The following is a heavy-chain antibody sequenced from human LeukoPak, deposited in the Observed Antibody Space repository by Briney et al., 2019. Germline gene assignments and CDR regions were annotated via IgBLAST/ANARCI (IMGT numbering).Heavy chain of an antibody. CDR1: GFTFSSYW. J-gene: IGHJ6*02. CDR2: IKQDGSEK. V-gene: IGHV3-7*01. CDR3: LYGMDV. Sequence: GGSLRLSCAGSGFTFSSYWMSWVRQAPGKGLEWVANIKQDGSEKYYVDSVRGRFTISRDNAKNSLYLQMNSLRAEDTAVYYCLYGMDVWGQGTTVTVSS.